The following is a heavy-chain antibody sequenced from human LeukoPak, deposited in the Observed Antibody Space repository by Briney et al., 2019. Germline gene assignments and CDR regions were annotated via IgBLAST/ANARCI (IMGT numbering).Heavy chain of an antibody. D-gene: IGHD6-13*01. Sequence: GGSLRLSCAASGFTFSDYYMSWIRQAPGKGLEWVSYISSSGSTIYYADSVKGRFTISRDNAKNSLYLQMNSLRAEDTAVYYCARKLVSSSWYGTSLYGMDVRGQGTTVTVSS. J-gene: IGHJ6*02. CDR1: GFTFSDYY. V-gene: IGHV3-11*01. CDR3: ARKLVSSSWYGTSLYGMDV. CDR2: ISSSGSTI.